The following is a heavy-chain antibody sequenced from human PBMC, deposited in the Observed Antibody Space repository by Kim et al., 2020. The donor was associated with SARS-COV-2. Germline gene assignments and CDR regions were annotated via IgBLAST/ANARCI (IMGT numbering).Heavy chain of an antibody. V-gene: IGHV3-13*01. Sequence: YPGSVKGRFTIARENAKNALYLQMNSLRAGDTAVYYCARGNTRLGDYFDYWGQGTLVTVSS. D-gene: IGHD2-21*01. CDR3: ARGNTRLGDYFDY. J-gene: IGHJ4*02.